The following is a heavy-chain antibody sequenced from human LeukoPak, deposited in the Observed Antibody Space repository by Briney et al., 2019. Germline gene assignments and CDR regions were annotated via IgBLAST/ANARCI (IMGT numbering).Heavy chain of an antibody. Sequence: SETLSLTCAVYGGSFSGYYWSWIRQPPGKGLEWIGEINHSGSTNYNPSLKSRVTISVDTSKNQFSLKLSSVTAADTAVYYYARGFRGLMVRGYFDYWGQGTLVTVSS. D-gene: IGHD3-10*01. J-gene: IGHJ4*02. V-gene: IGHV4-34*01. CDR3: ARGFRGLMVRGYFDY. CDR2: INHSGST. CDR1: GGSFSGYY.